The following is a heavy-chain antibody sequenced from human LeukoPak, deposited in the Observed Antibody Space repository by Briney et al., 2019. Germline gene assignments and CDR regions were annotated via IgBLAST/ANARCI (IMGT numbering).Heavy chain of an antibody. CDR2: IGGSCGGT. CDR3: AKKKRELRGFDY. D-gene: IGHD1-7*01. CDR1: GFTFSSYA. J-gene: IGHJ4*02. V-gene: IGHV3-23*01. Sequence: GGSLRLSCAASGFTFSSYAMSWVRQAPGKGLEWVSVIGGSCGGTYYADSVKGRFTISRDNSKNTLYLQMSSLRAEDTAVYYCAKKKRELRGFDYWGQGTLVTVSS.